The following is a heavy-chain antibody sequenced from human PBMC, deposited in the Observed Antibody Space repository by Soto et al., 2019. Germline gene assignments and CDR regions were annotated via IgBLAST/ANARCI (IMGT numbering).Heavy chain of an antibody. V-gene: IGHV3-74*01. CDR2: INSDGSST. CDR3: ARDWSRITMIVVVTPDAFDI. D-gene: IGHD3-22*01. Sequence: GGALSLTSAASGVTFSSYLVHSVRQAPGKGLVWVSRINSDGSSTSYADSVKGRFTISRDNAKNTLYLQMNSLRAEDTAVYYCARDWSRITMIVVVTPDAFDIWGQGTMVTVSS. CDR1: GVTFSSYL. J-gene: IGHJ3*02.